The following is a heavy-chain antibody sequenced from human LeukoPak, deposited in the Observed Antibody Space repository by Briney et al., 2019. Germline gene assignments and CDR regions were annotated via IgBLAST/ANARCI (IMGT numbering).Heavy chain of an antibody. CDR3: ARRYYDILTGYYAFDY. CDR1: GYSFTNYW. Sequence: GESLKISCKVSGYSFTNYWIGWVRQMPGKGLEWMGIIYPIDSDTRYSPSFQGQVTISADKSISTAYLQWSSLKASDTAMYYCARRYYDILTGYYAFDYWGQGTLVTVSS. J-gene: IGHJ4*02. V-gene: IGHV5-51*01. CDR2: IYPIDSDT. D-gene: IGHD3-9*01.